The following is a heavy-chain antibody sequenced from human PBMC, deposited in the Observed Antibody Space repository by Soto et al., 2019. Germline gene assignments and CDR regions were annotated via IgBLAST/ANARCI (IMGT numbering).Heavy chain of an antibody. V-gene: IGHV4-30-4*01. J-gene: IGHJ4*01. D-gene: IGHD3-22*01. CDR3: DRHLPPDYYDSSGADTVDY. CDR2: IYYSGST. CDR1: GGSISSGDYY. Sequence: SETLSLTCTVSGGSISSGDYYWSWIRQPPGKGLEWIGYIYYSGSTYYNPSLKSRVTISVDTSKNQFSLKLSSVPAADTAVYYFDRHLPPDYYDSSGADTVDYSGHVT.